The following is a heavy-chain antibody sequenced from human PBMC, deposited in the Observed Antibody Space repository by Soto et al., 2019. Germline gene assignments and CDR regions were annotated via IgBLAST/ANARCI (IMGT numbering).Heavy chain of an antibody. D-gene: IGHD3-3*02. V-gene: IGHV1-69*14. CDR1: GGTFSTSA. J-gene: IGHJ6*02. CDR3: ARDKDRPQLGGNYYYILDV. Sequence: QVQLEQSGAEVKKPGSSVKVSCKASGGTFSTSAISWVRQAPGQGLEWMGGIMPIFRTPDYAQKFQGRVTXTXEKXTSTAYMELSGLRSDDTAVYYCARDKDRPQLGGNYYYILDVWGQGTTVTVSS. CDR2: IMPIFRTP.